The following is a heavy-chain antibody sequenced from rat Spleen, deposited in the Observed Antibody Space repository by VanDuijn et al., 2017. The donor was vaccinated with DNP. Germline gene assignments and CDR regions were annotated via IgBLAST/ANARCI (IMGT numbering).Heavy chain of an antibody. Sequence: EVQLVQSGGGLVQPGTSLKISCAASGFTFSDYYMAWVRQAPTKGLEWVAYISYDGGSTYSGDSVKGRFTISRDDAKNTLYLQMSSLRSEDMATYYCARHVLPLRVWDYWGQGVMVTVSS. CDR1: GFTFSDYY. V-gene: IGHV5-22*01. J-gene: IGHJ2*01. D-gene: IGHD1-4*01. CDR3: ARHVLPLRVWDY. CDR2: ISYDGGST.